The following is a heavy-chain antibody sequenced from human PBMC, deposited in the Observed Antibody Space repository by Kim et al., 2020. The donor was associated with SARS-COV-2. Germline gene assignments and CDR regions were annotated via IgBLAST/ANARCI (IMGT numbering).Heavy chain of an antibody. CDR1: GGSISSYY. CDR2: IYYSGST. D-gene: IGHD6-13*01. V-gene: IGHV4-59*01. CDR3: ARGRGSSSWYDQSDY. Sequence: ETLSLTCTVSGGSISSYYWSWIRQPPGKGLEWIGYIYYSGSTNYNPSLKSRVTISVDTSKNQFSLKLSSVTAAGTAVYYCARGRGSSSWYDQSDYWGQGTLVTVSS. J-gene: IGHJ4*02.